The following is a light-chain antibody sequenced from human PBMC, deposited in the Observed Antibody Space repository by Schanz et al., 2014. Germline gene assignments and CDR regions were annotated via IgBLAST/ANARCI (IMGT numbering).Light chain of an antibody. CDR1: QSVSSN. Sequence: EIVMTQSPATLSVSPGERATLSCRASQSVSSNLAWYQQKPGQAPRLLIYGASTRATGIPARFSGSGSGTEFTLTISSLQSEDFAVYYCQQYGSSPQTFGQGTKLEI. CDR3: QQYGSSPQT. CDR2: GAS. J-gene: IGKJ2*01. V-gene: IGKV3-15*01.